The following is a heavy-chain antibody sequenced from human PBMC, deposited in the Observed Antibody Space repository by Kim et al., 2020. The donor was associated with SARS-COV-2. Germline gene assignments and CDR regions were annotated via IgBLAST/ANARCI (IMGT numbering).Heavy chain of an antibody. CDR1: GFTFSNAW. CDR2: IKSKTDGGTT. D-gene: IGHD3-10*01. J-gene: IGHJ4*02. V-gene: IGHV3-15*01. CDR3: TTSPEIDITMVRGVIITDDY. Sequence: GGSLRLSCAASGFTFSNAWMSWVRQAPGKGLEWVGRIKSKTDGGTTDYAAPVKGRFTISRDDSKNTLYLQMNSLKTEDTAVYYCTTSPEIDITMVRGVIITDDYWGQGTLVTVSS.